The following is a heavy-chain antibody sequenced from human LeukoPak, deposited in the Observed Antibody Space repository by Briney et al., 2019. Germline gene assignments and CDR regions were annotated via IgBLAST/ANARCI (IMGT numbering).Heavy chain of an antibody. CDR1: GYTFTSYY. CDR2: INPNSGGT. D-gene: IGHD5-18*01. J-gene: IGHJ6*03. Sequence: ASVKVSCKASGYTFTSYYMHWVRQAPGQGLEWMGIINPNSGGTNYAQKFQGRVTMTRDTSISTAYMELSRLRSDDTAVYYCARDRGYSYGAYYYMDVWGKGTTVTVSS. CDR3: ARDRGYSYGAYYYMDV. V-gene: IGHV1-2*02.